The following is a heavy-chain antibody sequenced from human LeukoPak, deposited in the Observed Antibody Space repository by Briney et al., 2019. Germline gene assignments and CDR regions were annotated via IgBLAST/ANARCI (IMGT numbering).Heavy chain of an antibody. CDR1: GGSISSGDYY. J-gene: IGHJ5*02. D-gene: IGHD3-22*01. Sequence: PSETLSLTCTVSGGSISSGDYYWSWIRQPPGKGLEWIGYIYYSGSTNYNPSLTSRVTISVDTPNNQFSLKLRSVTAADTAVYYCARDVNYYDEVWFDPWGQGILVTVSS. CDR2: IYYSGST. CDR3: ARDVNYYDEVWFDP. V-gene: IGHV4-61*08.